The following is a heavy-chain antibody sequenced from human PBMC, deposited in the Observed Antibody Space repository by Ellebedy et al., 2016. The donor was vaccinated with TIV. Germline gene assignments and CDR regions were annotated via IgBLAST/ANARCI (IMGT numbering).Heavy chain of an antibody. CDR1: GYAFTNYG. D-gene: IGHD2-21*01. V-gene: IGHV1-18*04. J-gene: IGHJ4*02. Sequence: AASVKVSCKASGYAFTNYGLSWVRQAPGQGLEWMGWISGYNGYTNYVQKLHDRVTVTADTSTSTAYMELRSLRSDDTAMYYCARDQASIVATAGFDYWGQGSLVTVSS. CDR3: ARDQASIVATAGFDY. CDR2: ISGYNGYT.